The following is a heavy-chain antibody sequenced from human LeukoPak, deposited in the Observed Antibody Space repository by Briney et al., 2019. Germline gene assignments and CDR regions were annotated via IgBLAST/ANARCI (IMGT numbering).Heavy chain of an antibody. CDR2: IXXXGST. D-gene: IGHD2-2*02. Sequence: RXPXXXGLEWIXYIXXXGSTYYNPSLKSRVTISVDRSKNQFSLKLSSVTAADTAVYYCARYCSSTGCYTVDYYYGMDVWGQGTTVTVSS. CDR3: ARYCSSTGCYTVDYYYGMDV. V-gene: IGHV4-30-2*01. J-gene: IGHJ6*02.